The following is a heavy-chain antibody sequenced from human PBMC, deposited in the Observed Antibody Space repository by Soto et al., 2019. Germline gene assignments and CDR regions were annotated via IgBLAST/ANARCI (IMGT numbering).Heavy chain of an antibody. CDR2: INHSGST. V-gene: IGHV4-34*01. Sequence: SETLSLTCAVYGGSFSGYYWSWIRQPPGKGLEWIGEINHSGSTNYNPSLKSRVTISVDTSKNQFSLKLSSVTAADTAVYYCAKESYYDFWSAKPSDYYGMDVWGQGTTVTVYS. J-gene: IGHJ6*02. CDR1: GGSFSGYY. D-gene: IGHD3-3*01. CDR3: AKESYYDFWSAKPSDYYGMDV.